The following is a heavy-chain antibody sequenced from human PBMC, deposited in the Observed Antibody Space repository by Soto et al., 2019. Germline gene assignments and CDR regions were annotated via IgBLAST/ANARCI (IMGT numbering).Heavy chain of an antibody. CDR3: ARGIYSSSSRGNDY. CDR2: ISSGSKTI. J-gene: IGHJ4*02. Sequence: GSLRLSCAASGFTFSSYSVNWVRQAPGKGLEWVSYISSGSKTIYYADSVKGRFTVSRDNAKNSQYLQMNSLTAADTAVYYCARGIYSSSSRGNDYWGQGTLVTVSS. D-gene: IGHD6-6*01. CDR1: GFTFSSYS. V-gene: IGHV3-48*01.